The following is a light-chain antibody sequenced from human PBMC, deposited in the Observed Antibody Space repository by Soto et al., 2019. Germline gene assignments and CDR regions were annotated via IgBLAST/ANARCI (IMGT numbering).Light chain of an antibody. CDR3: QQSYSNSST. J-gene: IGKJ2*01. Sequence: DIQGTQSPSSLSAAVGDRVTITCRASQRRSDSLHWYQQKSWKAPNLLIYSASGLESGVPSRFSGSGSGTAFPLTISSLQRHDFGNYFCQQSYSNSSTFGQGTTLEIK. CDR2: SAS. CDR1: QRRSDS. V-gene: IGKV1-39*01.